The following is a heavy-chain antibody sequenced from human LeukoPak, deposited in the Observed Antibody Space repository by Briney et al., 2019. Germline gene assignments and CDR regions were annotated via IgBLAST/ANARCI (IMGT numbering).Heavy chain of an antibody. J-gene: IGHJ5*02. V-gene: IGHV1-2*02. CDR1: GYSFTDYY. D-gene: IGHD3-3*01. Sequence: EASVRVSCKTSGYSFTDYYIHWVRQAPGQGLEWMGWINNKSGPTSSARILRGGVTITRDPSITTAYMDMAWLTSDDTSIYFCARADFIDAGPYLIGPWGQGTLVTVSS. CDR2: INNKSGPT. CDR3: ARADFIDAGPYLIGP.